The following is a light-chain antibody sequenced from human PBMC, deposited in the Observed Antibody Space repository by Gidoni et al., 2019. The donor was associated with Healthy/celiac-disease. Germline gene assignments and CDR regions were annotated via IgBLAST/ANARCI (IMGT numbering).Light chain of an antibody. CDR2: DVS. Sequence: QSALPQPASVSGSPGQSITISCTGTSSDVGGYNYVSWYQQPPGKAPKLMIYDVSNRPSGVSNRFSGSKSGNTASLTIAGLQAEDEADYYCSSYTSSSTLLYVFGTGTKVTVL. V-gene: IGLV2-14*03. J-gene: IGLJ1*01. CDR1: SSDVGGYNY. CDR3: SSYTSSSTLLYV.